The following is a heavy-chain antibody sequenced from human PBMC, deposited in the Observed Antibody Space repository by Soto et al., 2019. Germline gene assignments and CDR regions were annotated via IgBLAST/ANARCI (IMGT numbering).Heavy chain of an antibody. V-gene: IGHV4-39*01. J-gene: IGHJ1*01. CDR2: IYYSGST. CDR3: ARGIYPPLAPPEYFQH. CDR1: GGSISSSSYY. Sequence: QLQLQESGPGLVKPSETLSLTCTVSGGSISSSSYYWGWIRQPPGKGLEWIGSIYYSGSTYYNPSLKSRVTISVDTSKNQFSLKLSSVTAADTAVYYCARGIYPPLAPPEYFQHWGQGTLVTVSS.